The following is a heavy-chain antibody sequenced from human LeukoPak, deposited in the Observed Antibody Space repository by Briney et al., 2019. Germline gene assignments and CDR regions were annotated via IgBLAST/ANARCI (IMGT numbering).Heavy chain of an antibody. D-gene: IGHD3-22*01. CDR1: GGSFSGYY. V-gene: IGHV4-34*01. Sequence: SETLSLTCAVYGGSFSGYYWSWIRQPPGKGLEWIGEINHSGSTNYNPPLKSRVTISVDTSKNQFSLKLSSVTAADTAVYYCARAYYDKADWGRGTLVTVSS. J-gene: IGHJ4*02. CDR2: INHSGST. CDR3: ARAYYDKAD.